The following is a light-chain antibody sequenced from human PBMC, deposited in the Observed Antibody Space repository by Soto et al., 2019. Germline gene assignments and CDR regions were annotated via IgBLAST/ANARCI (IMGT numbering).Light chain of an antibody. J-gene: IGLJ1*01. CDR2: DVS. CDR3: SSYIPNNSTYV. Sequence: SALTQPASVSGSPGQSITLSCTGTSSDVGGYNYVSWYQHHPGKAPKRMIHDVSNRPSGVSNRFSGSKSGNTASLTISGLQAEDEADYYCSSYIPNNSTYVFGTGTKLTVL. V-gene: IGLV2-14*03. CDR1: SSDVGGYNY.